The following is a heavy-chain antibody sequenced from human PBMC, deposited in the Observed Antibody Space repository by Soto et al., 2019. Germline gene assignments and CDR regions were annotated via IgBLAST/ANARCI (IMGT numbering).Heavy chain of an antibody. Sequence: QVQLVESGGGVVQPGRSLRLSCAASGFTFSSYGMHWVRQAPGKGLEWVAVISYDGSKKNHADSVKGRFTIARDNSRNRLYLEMNSLRAEDTAVYYCAKDAGERGATMYYWGQGTPVTVSA. CDR3: AKDAGERGATMYY. D-gene: IGHD1-26*01. J-gene: IGHJ4*02. CDR1: GFTFSSYG. CDR2: ISYDGSKK. V-gene: IGHV3-30*18.